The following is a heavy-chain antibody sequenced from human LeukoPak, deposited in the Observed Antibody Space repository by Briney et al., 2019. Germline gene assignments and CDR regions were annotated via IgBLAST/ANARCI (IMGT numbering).Heavy chain of an antibody. D-gene: IGHD2-2*01. Sequence: ASVKVSCKASGYTFTSYGISWVRQAPGQGLEWMGWISAYNGNTNYAQKLRGRVTMTTDTSTSTAYMELRSLRSDDTAVYYCSLGYCSSTSCYVFDYWGQGTLVTVSS. V-gene: IGHV1-18*01. CDR3: SLGYCSSTSCYVFDY. J-gene: IGHJ4*02. CDR2: ISAYNGNT. CDR1: GYTFTSYG.